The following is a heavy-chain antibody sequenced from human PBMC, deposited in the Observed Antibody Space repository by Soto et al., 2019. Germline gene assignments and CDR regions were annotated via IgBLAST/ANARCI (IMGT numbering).Heavy chain of an antibody. CDR1: GYTFTSYG. CDR3: ARQSRSYYYYYGMDV. Sequence: ASVKVSCKASGYTFTSYGISWVRQAPGQGLEWMGWISAYNGNTNYAQKLQGRVTMTTDTSTSTAYMELRSLRSDDTAVYYCARQSRSYYYYYGMDVWGQGTTVTVSS. D-gene: IGHD1-26*01. CDR2: ISAYNGNT. J-gene: IGHJ6*02. V-gene: IGHV1-18*01.